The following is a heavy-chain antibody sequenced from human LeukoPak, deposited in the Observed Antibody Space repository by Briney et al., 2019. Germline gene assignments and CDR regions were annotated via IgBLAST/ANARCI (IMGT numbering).Heavy chain of an antibody. CDR3: ARDAPRGFDYSNSLKH. Sequence: PGGSLRLSCAASGFTFSHYGMHWVRQAPGKGLEWVAVIWSDASNQYYADSVKGRFTISRDNFQDTVSLQMNSLRAEDTAIYYCARDAPRGFDYSNSLKHWGQGILVTVSS. J-gene: IGHJ4*02. CDR2: IWSDASNQ. CDR1: GFTFSHYG. D-gene: IGHD4-11*01. V-gene: IGHV3-33*01.